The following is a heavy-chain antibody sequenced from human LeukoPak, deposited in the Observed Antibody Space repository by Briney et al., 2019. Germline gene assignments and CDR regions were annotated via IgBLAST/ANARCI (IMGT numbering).Heavy chain of an antibody. V-gene: IGHV4-59*12. CDR3: ARSIRGYSSGWYYFDY. Sequence: PSETLSLTCTVSGGSISSYYWSWIRQPPGKGLEWIGYIYYSGSTNYNPSLESRVTISVDTSKNQFSVKLSSVTAADTAVYYCARSIRGYSSGWYYFDYRGQGTLITVSS. CDR2: IYYSGST. J-gene: IGHJ4*02. D-gene: IGHD6-19*01. CDR1: GGSISSYY.